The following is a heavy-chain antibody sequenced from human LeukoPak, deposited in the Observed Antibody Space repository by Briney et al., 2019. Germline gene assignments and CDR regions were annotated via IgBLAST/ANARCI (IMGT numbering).Heavy chain of an antibody. D-gene: IGHD5-12*01. CDR3: ARVDSGYDYVGY. CDR2: INHSGST. Sequence: SETLSLTCAVYGGSFSGYYRSWIRQPPGKGLEWIGEINHSGSTNYNPSLKSRVTISVDTSKNQFSLKLSSVTAADTAVYCCARVDSGYDYVGYWGQETLVTVSS. J-gene: IGHJ4*02. V-gene: IGHV4-34*01. CDR1: GGSFSGYY.